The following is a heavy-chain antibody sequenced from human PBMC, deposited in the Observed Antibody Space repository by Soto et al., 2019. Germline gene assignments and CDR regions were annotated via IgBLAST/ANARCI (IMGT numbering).Heavy chain of an antibody. V-gene: IGHV1-69*06. CDR3: ASTKYDSSAYYYWYVGR. CDR1: EATFRNYA. CDR2: IIPIFGTA. Sequence: QVELVQSGAEVKKPGSSVKVSCQASEATFRNYAISWVRQAPGHGLEWMGGIIPIFGTANYAQKFQGRVTITADTSANTVYLELSSLRSEDTAVYYCASTKYDSSAYYYWYVGRWGLGTLVTVAS. J-gene: IGHJ2*01. D-gene: IGHD3-22*01.